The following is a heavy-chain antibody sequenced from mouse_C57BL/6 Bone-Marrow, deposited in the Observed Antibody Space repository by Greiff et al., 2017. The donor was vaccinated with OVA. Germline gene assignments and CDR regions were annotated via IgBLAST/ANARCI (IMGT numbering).Heavy chain of an antibody. CDR2: IDPDTGGT. CDR3: ARGTSNVYAMDY. V-gene: IGHV1-15*01. Sequence: VQLQQPGAELVRPGASVTLSCKASGYTFTDYEMHWVKQTPVHGLEWIGVIDPDTGGTDYNQKFKGKAILTADKSSSTAYMELRSLTSEDSAVYYGARGTSNVYAMDYWGQGTSVTVSS. CDR1: GYTFTDYE. J-gene: IGHJ4*01. D-gene: IGHD2-5*01.